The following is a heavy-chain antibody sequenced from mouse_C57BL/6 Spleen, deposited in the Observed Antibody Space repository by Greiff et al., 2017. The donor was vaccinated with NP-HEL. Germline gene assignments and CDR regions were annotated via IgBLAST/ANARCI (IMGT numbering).Heavy chain of an antibody. CDR1: GYTFTDYY. V-gene: IGHV1-26*01. J-gene: IGHJ4*01. CDR3: ARRYYAMDY. Sequence: VQLQQSGPELVKPGASVKISCKASGYTFTDYYMNWVKQSHGKSLEWIGDINPNNGGTSYNQKFKGKATLTVDKSSSTAYMELRSLTSEDSAVYYCARRYYAMDYWVQGTSVTVSS. CDR2: INPNNGGT.